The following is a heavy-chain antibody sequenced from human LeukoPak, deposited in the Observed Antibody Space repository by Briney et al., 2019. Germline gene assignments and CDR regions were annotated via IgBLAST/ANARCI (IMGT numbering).Heavy chain of an antibody. Sequence: SETLSLTCPVSGYSISSGYYWGWIRQPPGKGLEWIGSIYHSGSTYYNPSLKSRVARSVDTSKNQFSLKLSSVTAADTAVYYCAREGNSSGWYRAPSNHYWGQGTLVTVSS. V-gene: IGHV4-38-2*02. J-gene: IGHJ4*02. CDR3: AREGNSSGWYRAPSNHY. D-gene: IGHD6-19*01. CDR2: IYHSGST. CDR1: GYSISSGYY.